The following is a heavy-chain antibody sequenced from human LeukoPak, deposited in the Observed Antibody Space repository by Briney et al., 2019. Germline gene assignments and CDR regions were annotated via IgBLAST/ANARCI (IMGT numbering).Heavy chain of an antibody. CDR1: GFTFSTYS. V-gene: IGHV3-48*01. J-gene: IGHJ5*01. CDR3: AKGMVFCSGGSCYRWFDS. D-gene: IGHD2-15*01. CDR2: ISTSSITK. Sequence: AGGSLRLSCAASGFTFSTYSMSWVRQAPGKGPEWLSYISTSSITKYYADSVKGRFTISRDDAKNSLSLQMNSLRADDTAVYYCAKGMVFCSGGSCYRWFDSWGQGTLVTVSS.